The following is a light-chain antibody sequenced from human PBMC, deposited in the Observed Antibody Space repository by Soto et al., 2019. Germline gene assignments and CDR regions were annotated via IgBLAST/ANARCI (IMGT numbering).Light chain of an antibody. Sequence: QSVLTQPASVPGSPGQSITISCTGTSSDAGGYNYVSWYQQHPGKAPKLMIYDVSNRPSGVSNRFSGSKSGNTASLTISGLQAEDEADYYCSSYTSSSTYVFGTGTKVTVL. CDR2: DVS. V-gene: IGLV2-14*01. CDR3: SSYTSSSTYV. J-gene: IGLJ1*01. CDR1: SSDAGGYNY.